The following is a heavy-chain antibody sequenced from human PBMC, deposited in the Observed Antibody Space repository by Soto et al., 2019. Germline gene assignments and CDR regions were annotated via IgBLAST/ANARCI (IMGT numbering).Heavy chain of an antibody. CDR2: IYYSGTT. J-gene: IGHJ4*02. Sequence: PSETLSLTSAVSGFSISISNWWGWNRQPPGKGLEWIWYIYYSGTTYYNPSLKSRVTMSVDMSKNQFSLKLTSVTAVDTAVYYCARREIQGPIDYWGQG. V-gene: IGHV4-28*01. D-gene: IGHD1-26*01. CDR3: ARREIQGPIDY. CDR1: GFSISISNW.